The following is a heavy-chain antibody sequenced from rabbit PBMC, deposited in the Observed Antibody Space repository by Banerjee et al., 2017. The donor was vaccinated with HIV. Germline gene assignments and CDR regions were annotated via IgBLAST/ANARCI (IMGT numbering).Heavy chain of an antibody. CDR1: GFTLSSYW. Sequence: QSLEESGGDLVKPGASLTLTCTASGFTLSSYWMCWVRQAPGKGLEWIGCIYTASDGTCYANWAKGRFTISKPSSTTVTLQMTSLTAADTATYFCATNRGTGYIYAYGMDLWGPGTLVTDS. CDR3: ATNRGTGYIYAYGMDL. V-gene: IGHV1S40*01. CDR2: IYTASDGT. D-gene: IGHD6-1*01. J-gene: IGHJ6*01.